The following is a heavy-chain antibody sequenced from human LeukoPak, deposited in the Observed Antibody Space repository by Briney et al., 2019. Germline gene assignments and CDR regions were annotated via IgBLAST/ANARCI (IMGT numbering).Heavy chain of an antibody. V-gene: IGHV3-23*01. CDR3: AKDGGLWVSAHWGDS. CDR2: ITTGDGNT. CDR1: GFTFSSYT. J-gene: IGHJ4*02. Sequence: PGGSLRLSCTASGFTFSSYTMTWVRQAPGKGLKWVSTITTGDGNTYYADSVKGPFTVSRDDSKNTLYLQMNSLRAEDTAVYYCAKDGGLWVSAHWGDSWGRGTLVTVSS. D-gene: IGHD7-27*01.